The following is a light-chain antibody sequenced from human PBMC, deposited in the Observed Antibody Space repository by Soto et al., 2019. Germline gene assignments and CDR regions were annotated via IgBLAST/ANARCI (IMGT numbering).Light chain of an antibody. Sequence: QMTQSQASLSASVVDRVTITCPASQTVTNYFNWYQQKPGKAPKHLISITSSVQGKVPSRFQSSGSGTDFTLTISSLKPKDFATYDCQQCHSKWTFGQVTNEHIK. CDR1: QTVTNY. CDR3: QQCHSKWT. CDR2: ITS. J-gene: IGKJ1*01. V-gene: IGKV1-39*01.